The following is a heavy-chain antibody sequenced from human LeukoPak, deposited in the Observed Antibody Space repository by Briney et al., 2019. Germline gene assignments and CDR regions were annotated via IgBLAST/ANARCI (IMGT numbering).Heavy chain of an antibody. CDR3: ATQRVTMVRGVSRVYYYYMDV. V-gene: IGHV4-34*01. D-gene: IGHD3-10*01. CDR1: GASFRDYY. CDR2: IDHSGST. J-gene: IGHJ6*03. Sequence: SETLSLTCVVSGASFRDYYWAWIRQPPGKGLEWIGEIDHSGSTNFNPSLKSRVTISVDTSKNQFSLKLSSVTAAGTAVYYCATQRVTMVRGVSRVYYYYMDVWGKGTTVTISS.